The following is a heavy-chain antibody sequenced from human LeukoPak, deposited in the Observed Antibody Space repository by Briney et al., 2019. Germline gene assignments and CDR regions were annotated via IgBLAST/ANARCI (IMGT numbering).Heavy chain of an antibody. Sequence: GRSLRLSCAASGFTFSSYGMHWVRQAPGKGLEWVAVISYDGSNKYYADSVKGRFTISRDNAKNSLYLQMNSLRAEDTAVYYCARDRSGFSGYDFFDYWGQGTLVTVSS. J-gene: IGHJ4*02. D-gene: IGHD5-12*01. CDR1: GFTFSSYG. CDR2: ISYDGSNK. V-gene: IGHV3-30*03. CDR3: ARDRSGFSGYDFFDY.